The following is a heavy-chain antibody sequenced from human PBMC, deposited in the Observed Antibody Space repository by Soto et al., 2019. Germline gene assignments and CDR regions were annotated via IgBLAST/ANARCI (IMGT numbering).Heavy chain of an antibody. Sequence: QVQLVQSGDEVKKPGASVKVSCKASGYIFVNYGIAWVRQAPGQGLEWMGWISPYTGNTHSATKVQGRLTMTTDTPTSTADMDLGSRTSDDTAVYYCVMVDNYVTPTPQDVWGQGTTVTVSS. J-gene: IGHJ6*02. CDR1: GYIFVNYG. CDR2: ISPYTGNT. D-gene: IGHD3-16*01. V-gene: IGHV1-18*01. CDR3: VMVDNYVTPTPQDV.